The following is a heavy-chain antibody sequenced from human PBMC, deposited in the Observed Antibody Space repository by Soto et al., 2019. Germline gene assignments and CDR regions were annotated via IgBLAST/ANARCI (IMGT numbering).Heavy chain of an antibody. J-gene: IGHJ3*02. V-gene: IGHV5-51*04. D-gene: IGHD2-21*01. Sequence: ESLKISCMGSGYSFTSYWIGWVRQMPGKDLEWMGIIYPGDSDTTYSTSFQGQVTISADKPINTAYLQWSSLKASHTAMYPCASLSTGGSLQITSDCGIWDRGTMVTASS. CDR2: IYPGDSDT. CDR1: GYSFTSYW. CDR3: ASLSTGGSLQITSDCGI.